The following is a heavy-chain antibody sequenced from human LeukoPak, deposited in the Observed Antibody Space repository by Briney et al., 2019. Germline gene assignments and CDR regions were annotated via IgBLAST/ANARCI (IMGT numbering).Heavy chain of an antibody. CDR1: GGSFSGYY. V-gene: IGHV4-34*01. J-gene: IGHJ4*02. CDR3: ARKDSGWYGFDY. CDR2: INHSGST. Sequence: SETLSLTCAVYGGSFSGYYWSWIRQPPGKGLEWIGEINHSGSTNYNPSLKSRVTISVDTSKNQFSLKLSSVTAADTAVYYCARKDSGWYGFDYWGQGTLVTVSS. D-gene: IGHD6-19*01.